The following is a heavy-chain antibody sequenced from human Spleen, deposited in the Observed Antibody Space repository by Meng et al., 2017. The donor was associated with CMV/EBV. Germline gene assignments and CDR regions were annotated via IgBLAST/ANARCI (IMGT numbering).Heavy chain of an antibody. D-gene: IGHD3-10*01. V-gene: IGHV4-34*01. J-gene: IGHJ5*02. CDR3: ARPRAGQTGWFDP. CDR1: GGSFSGYY. CDR2: INHSGST. Sequence: HAQLHQWCEGLLQPSATLSLTCAVSGGSFSGYYWSWIRNPPGKGLEWIGKINHSGSTNYNPSLKSRVTISVDTSKNQFSLKLSSVTAADTAVYYCARPRAGQTGWFDPWGQGTLVTVSS.